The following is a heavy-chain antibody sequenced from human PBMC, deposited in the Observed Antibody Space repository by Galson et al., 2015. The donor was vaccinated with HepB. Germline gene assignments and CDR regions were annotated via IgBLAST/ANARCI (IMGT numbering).Heavy chain of an antibody. CDR1: GGTFSSYT. CDR2: IIPILGIA. V-gene: IGHV1-69*02. D-gene: IGHD3-22*01. Sequence: SVKVSCKASGGTFSSYTISWVRQAPGQGLEWMGRIIPILGIANYAQKFQGRVTITADKSTSTAYMELSSLRSENTAVYYCARCRGYYYGSSGYYLDYWGQGTLVTVSS. CDR3: ARCRGYYYGSSGYYLDY. J-gene: IGHJ4*02.